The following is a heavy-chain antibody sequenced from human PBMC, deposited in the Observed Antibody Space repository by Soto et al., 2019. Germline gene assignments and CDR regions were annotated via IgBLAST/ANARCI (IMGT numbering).Heavy chain of an antibody. Sequence: QVQLVESGGGVVQPGRSLRLSCAASGFTFSSYGMHWVRQAPGKGLEWVAVISNDGSNKYYADSVKGRFTISRDNSKNPLYLQMKSLGAEDTAVYYCAKEWVYDSSGWSFAYWGQGTLVTVSS. CDR1: GFTFSSYG. CDR3: AKEWVYDSSGWSFAY. D-gene: IGHD3-22*01. V-gene: IGHV3-30*18. CDR2: ISNDGSNK. J-gene: IGHJ4*02.